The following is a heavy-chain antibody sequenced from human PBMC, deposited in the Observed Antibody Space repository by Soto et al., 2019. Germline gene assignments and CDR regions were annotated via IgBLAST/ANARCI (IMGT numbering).Heavy chain of an antibody. J-gene: IGHJ4*02. CDR1: GFTFSSYG. D-gene: IGHD6-19*01. CDR3: AKERGSSGWSFYFDY. CDR2: ISYDGGNK. Sequence: GGSLRLSCAASGFTFSSYGMHWVRQAPGKGLEWVAVISYDGGNKYYADSVKGRFTISRDNSKNTLYLQMNSLRAEDTAVYYCAKERGSSGWSFYFDYWGQGTLVTVSS. V-gene: IGHV3-30*18.